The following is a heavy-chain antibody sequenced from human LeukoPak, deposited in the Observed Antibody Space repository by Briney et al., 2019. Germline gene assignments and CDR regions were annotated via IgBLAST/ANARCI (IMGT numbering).Heavy chain of an antibody. J-gene: IGHJ3*02. Sequence: GGSLRLSCAASGFTFSDYYMSWIRQAPGKGLEWVSYISSSGSTIYYADSVKGRFTISRDNAKNSLYLQMNSLRAEDTAVYYCARQYCSSTSCLDAFDIWGQGTTVTVSS. D-gene: IGHD2-2*01. V-gene: IGHV3-11*04. CDR2: ISSSGSTI. CDR3: ARQYCSSTSCLDAFDI. CDR1: GFTFSDYY.